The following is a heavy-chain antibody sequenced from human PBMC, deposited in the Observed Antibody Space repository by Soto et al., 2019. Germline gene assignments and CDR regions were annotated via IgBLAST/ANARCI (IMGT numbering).Heavy chain of an antibody. Sequence: GGSLRLSCAASGFTVSSNYMSWVRQAPGKGLEWVSVIYSGGSTYYADSVKGRFTISRDNSKNTLYLQMNSLRAEDTAVYYCARDAHYYDSSGYYLIDAFDIWGQGTMVTVSS. CDR3: ARDAHYYDSSGYYLIDAFDI. J-gene: IGHJ3*02. V-gene: IGHV3-53*01. CDR1: GFTVSSNY. CDR2: IYSGGST. D-gene: IGHD3-22*01.